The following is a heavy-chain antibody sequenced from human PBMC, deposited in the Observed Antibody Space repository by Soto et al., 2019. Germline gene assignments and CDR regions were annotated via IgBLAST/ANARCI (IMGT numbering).Heavy chain of an antibody. CDR2: IGTAGDT. D-gene: IGHD5-18*01. CDR1: GFTFSSYD. CDR3: ARAAGYSYGSYYYYYGMDV. V-gene: IGHV3-13*01. Sequence: EVQLVESGGGLVQPGGSLRLSCAASGFTFSSYDMHWVRQATGKGLEWVSVIGTAGDTYYPGSVKGRFTISRENAKNSFYLQMNSLRAEDMAVYYCARAAGYSYGSYYYYYGMDVWGQGTTVTVSS. J-gene: IGHJ6*02.